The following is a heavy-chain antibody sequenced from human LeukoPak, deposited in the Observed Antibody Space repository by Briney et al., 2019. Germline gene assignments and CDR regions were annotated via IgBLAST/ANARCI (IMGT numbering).Heavy chain of an antibody. J-gene: IGHJ4*02. CDR3: ARDGPGYSSSWYGDY. Sequence: GGSLRLSCAASGFTFDDYGMSWVRQAPGKGLEWVSGINWNGGSTGHADSVKGRFTISRDNAKNSLYLQMNSLRAEDTALYYCARDGPGYSSSWYGDYWGQGTLVTVSS. D-gene: IGHD6-13*01. CDR1: GFTFDDYG. V-gene: IGHV3-20*04. CDR2: INWNGGST.